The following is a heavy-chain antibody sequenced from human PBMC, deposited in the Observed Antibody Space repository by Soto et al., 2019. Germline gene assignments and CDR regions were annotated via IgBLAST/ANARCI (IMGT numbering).Heavy chain of an antibody. Sequence: EVQLLESGGGLVQPGGSLRLSCAASGFTFSSYAMSWVRQAPGKGLEWVSAISGSGGSTYYADSVKGRFTISRDNSKNTLELQMNSLRAEDTAVYYCAKGVDSSGYYFPKYYYYGMDVWGQGTTVTVSS. CDR2: ISGSGGST. J-gene: IGHJ6*02. CDR1: GFTFSSYA. D-gene: IGHD3-22*01. V-gene: IGHV3-23*01. CDR3: AKGVDSSGYYFPKYYYYGMDV.